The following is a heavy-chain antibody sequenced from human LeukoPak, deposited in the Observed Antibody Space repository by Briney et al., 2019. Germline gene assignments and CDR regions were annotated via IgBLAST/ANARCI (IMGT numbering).Heavy chain of an antibody. CDR1: GFTFSSYG. Sequence: PGGSLRLSCAASGFTFSSYGMPWVRQAPGKGLEWVAVIWYDGSNKYYADSVKGRFTISRDNSKNTLYLQMNSLRAEDAAVYYCARNGYCGGDCDNYFAYWGQGTLVTVSS. CDR3: ARNGYCGGDCDNYFAY. D-gene: IGHD2-21*02. CDR2: IWYDGSNK. V-gene: IGHV3-33*01. J-gene: IGHJ4*02.